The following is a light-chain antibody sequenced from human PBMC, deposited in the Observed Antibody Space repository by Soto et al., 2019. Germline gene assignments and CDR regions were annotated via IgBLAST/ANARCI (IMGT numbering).Light chain of an antibody. Sequence: DIQMTQSPSSLSASVGDRVTITCQASQDISKYLNWYQQKPGKAPKLLIYDASNLETGVPSRFSGSGSGTAFTFTISILQPEDVVTYYCQQYDSLPPLFTFGPGTKVAIK. J-gene: IGKJ3*01. V-gene: IGKV1-33*01. CDR1: QDISKY. CDR3: QQYDSLPPLFT. CDR2: DAS.